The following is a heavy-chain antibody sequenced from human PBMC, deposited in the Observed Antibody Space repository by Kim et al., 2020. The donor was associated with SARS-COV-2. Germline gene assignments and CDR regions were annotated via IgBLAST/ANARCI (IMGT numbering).Heavy chain of an antibody. Sequence: GGSLRLSCAASGFTFSDYYMSWIRQAPGKGLEWVSYIGSSSSYTNYADSVKGRFTISRDNAKNSLYLQMNSLRAEDTAVYYCARNSLYHVVAPSFDYCGQGTLVTVSS. J-gene: IGHJ4*02. V-gene: IGHV3-11*03. D-gene: IGHD2-15*01. CDR1: GFTFSDYY. CDR2: IGSSSSYT. CDR3: ARNSLYHVVAPSFDY.